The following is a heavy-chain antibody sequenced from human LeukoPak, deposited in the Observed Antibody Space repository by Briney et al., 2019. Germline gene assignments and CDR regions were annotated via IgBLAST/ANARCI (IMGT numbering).Heavy chain of an antibody. Sequence: GGSLRRSCAASGFTFSGYWMHWVRQAPGKGLVWVSRINSDGYSITYADSVKGRFTISRDNAKNTLYLQMNSLIAEDTAVYFCTRAGYSSGFDSWGQGTLVTVSS. J-gene: IGHJ5*01. CDR1: GFTFSGYW. D-gene: IGHD6-19*01. V-gene: IGHV3-74*03. CDR2: INSDGYSI. CDR3: TRAGYSSGFDS.